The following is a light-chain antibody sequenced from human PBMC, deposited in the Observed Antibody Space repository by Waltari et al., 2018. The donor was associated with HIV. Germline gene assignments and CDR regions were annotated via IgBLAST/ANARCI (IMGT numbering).Light chain of an antibody. CDR3: CSYSGSYTSYV. CDR2: EGN. CDR1: SSDVGSYNL. V-gene: IGLV2-23*01. J-gene: IGLJ1*01. Sequence: QSALTQPASVSGSPGQSITISCTGTSSDVGSYNLVSWYLQHPGKAPKLMIYEGNKRPSGFSNRFSGSKSGNTASLTISGLQAEDEADYYCCSYSGSYTSYVFGAGTKVTVL.